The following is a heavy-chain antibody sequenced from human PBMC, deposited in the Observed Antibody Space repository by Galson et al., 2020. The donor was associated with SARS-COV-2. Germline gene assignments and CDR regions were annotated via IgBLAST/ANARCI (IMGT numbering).Heavy chain of an antibody. CDR2: IYKSGNT. D-gene: IGHD3-3*01. V-gene: IGHV4-61*02. Sequence: SQTLSLTCTVPGASISSGSYYSSWIRQPAGTGMESIGRIYKSGNTNYNPSLWSQVPISVATSKNQFSLKLTSVTAADTAVYYCARGNSPCVTIFGVLTGTCGMDVWGQGTTVTVSS. J-gene: IGHJ6*02. CDR3: ARGNSPCVTIFGVLTGTCGMDV. CDR1: GASISSGSYY.